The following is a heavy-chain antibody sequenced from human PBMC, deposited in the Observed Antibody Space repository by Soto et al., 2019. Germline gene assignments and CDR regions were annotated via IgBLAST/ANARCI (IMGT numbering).Heavy chain of an antibody. CDR1: GFTFSSYW. CDR2: INSDGSST. D-gene: IGHD6-13*01. CDR3: AKDPKQLIVYFDY. Sequence: PGGSLRLSCAASGFTFSSYWIHWVRQAPGKGLVWVSHINSDGSSTNYADSVKGRFTISRDNTKNTLYLQMHSLRAEDTAVYYCAKDPKQLIVYFDYWGQGTQVTVSS. V-gene: IGHV3-74*01. J-gene: IGHJ4*02.